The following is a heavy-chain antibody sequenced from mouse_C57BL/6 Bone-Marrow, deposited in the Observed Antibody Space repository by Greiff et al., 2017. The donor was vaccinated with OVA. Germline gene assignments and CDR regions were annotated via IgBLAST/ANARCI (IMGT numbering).Heavy chain of an antibody. J-gene: IGHJ3*01. CDR3: ARGRSSPWFAY. Sequence: QVQLKQSGAELARPGASVKLSCKASGYTFTSYGISWVKQRTGQGLEWIGEIYPRSGTTYYNEKFKGKATLTADKSSSTAYMELRSLTSEDSADYFCARGRSSPWFAYWGQGTLVTVSA. V-gene: IGHV1-81*01. CDR1: GYTFTSYG. CDR2: IYPRSGTT. D-gene: IGHD6-1*01.